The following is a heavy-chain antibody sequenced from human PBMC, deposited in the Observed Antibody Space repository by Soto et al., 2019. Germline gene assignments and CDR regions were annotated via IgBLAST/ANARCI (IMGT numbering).Heavy chain of an antibody. CDR3: ARQSSGWYNWFDP. CDR2: IYYSGSI. V-gene: IGHV4-39*01. J-gene: IGHJ5*02. Sequence: SETLSLTCSVSGGSISSSSYFWGWIRQPPGKGLEWIGSIYYSGSIYYNPSLKSRVTISVDTSKNQFSLKLSSVTAAETAVYYCARQSSGWYNWFDPWGQGTLVTVSS. D-gene: IGHD6-19*01. CDR1: GGSISSSSYF.